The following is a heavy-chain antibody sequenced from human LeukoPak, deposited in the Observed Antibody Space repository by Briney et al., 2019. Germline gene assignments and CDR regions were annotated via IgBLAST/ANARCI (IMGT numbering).Heavy chain of an antibody. J-gene: IGHJ4*02. CDR2: IWYDGSNK. CDR3: GRDRNYYGSGSRSPFGY. D-gene: IGHD3-10*01. CDR1: GFTFSSYG. Sequence: GGSLRLSCAASGFTFSSYGMHWVRQAPGKGLEWVAVIWYDGSNKYYADSVKGRFTISRDNSKNTLYLQMNSLRAEDTAVYYCGRDRNYYGSGSRSPFGYWGQGTLVTVSS. V-gene: IGHV3-33*01.